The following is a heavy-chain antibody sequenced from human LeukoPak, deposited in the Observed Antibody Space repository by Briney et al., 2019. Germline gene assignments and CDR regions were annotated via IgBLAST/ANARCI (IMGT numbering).Heavy chain of an antibody. CDR1: GGSISSSAYT. V-gene: IGHV4-39*07. J-gene: IGHJ4*02. CDR2: VYSGGNT. CDR3: ARGYFGSGTYSNSFDA. D-gene: IGHD3-10*01. Sequence: PSETLSLTCTVSGGSISSSAYTWGWIRQPPGKGLEWIGSVYSGGNTHYNPSLKGRVTMSVDTSKNQCSLTLSSVTAADTAVYSCARGYFGSGTYSNSFDARGQGTLVTVSS.